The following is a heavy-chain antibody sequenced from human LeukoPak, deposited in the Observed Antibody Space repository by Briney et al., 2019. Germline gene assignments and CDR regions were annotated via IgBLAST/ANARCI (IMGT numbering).Heavy chain of an antibody. Sequence: SETLSLTCTVSGGSISPFYWSWVRQPPGKGLEWIGYIHYSGSTNYNPSLKSRVTISSDTSKNQFSLKMSSVTTADTAVYYCARVASSVMGYWGQGILVTVSS. D-gene: IGHD2-8*01. CDR1: GGSISPFY. CDR3: ARVASSVMGY. J-gene: IGHJ4*02. V-gene: IGHV4-59*01. CDR2: IHYSGST.